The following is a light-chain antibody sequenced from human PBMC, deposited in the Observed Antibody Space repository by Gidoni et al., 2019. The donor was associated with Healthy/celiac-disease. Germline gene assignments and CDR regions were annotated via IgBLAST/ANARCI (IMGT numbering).Light chain of an antibody. V-gene: IGKV3-20*01. J-gene: IGKJ1*01. Sequence: EIALTQSPGTLSLSPGERATLSCRASQSVSSSYLAWYQQKPGQAPRLLIYGASSRATGIPDRFSGSGSGTDFTLTISRLEPEDFAVYYCQQYGSSPRQTFGQGTKVEIK. CDR1: QSVSSSY. CDR3: QQYGSSPRQT. CDR2: GAS.